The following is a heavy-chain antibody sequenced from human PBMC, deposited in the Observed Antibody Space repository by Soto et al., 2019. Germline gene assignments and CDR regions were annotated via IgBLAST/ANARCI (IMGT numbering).Heavy chain of an antibody. J-gene: IGHJ4*02. CDR2: ISGSGGST. V-gene: IGHV3-23*01. CDR1: GFTFSSYA. Sequence: GALRLSCAASGFTFSSYAMSWVRQAPGKGLEWVSAISGSGGSTYYADSVKGRFTISRDNSKNTLYLQMNSLRAEDTAVYYCASWSSRGGDCFDYWGQGSLVTVSS. CDR3: ASWSSRGGDCFDY. D-gene: IGHD2-21*01.